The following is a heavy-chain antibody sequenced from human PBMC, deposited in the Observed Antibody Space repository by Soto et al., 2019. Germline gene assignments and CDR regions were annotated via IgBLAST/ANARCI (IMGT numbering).Heavy chain of an antibody. Sequence: SETLSLTCTVSGGSISSGDSYWRWIRQPPGKGLEWIGYIDYSGSTYYNPSLKSRVTISVDKSKNQFSLKLSSVTAADTAVYYCARALEMVRGVMTERPFDYWGQGTRVTVSS. V-gene: IGHV4-30-4*01. J-gene: IGHJ4*02. CDR2: IDYSGST. CDR1: GGSISSGDSY. D-gene: IGHD3-10*01. CDR3: ARALEMVRGVMTERPFDY.